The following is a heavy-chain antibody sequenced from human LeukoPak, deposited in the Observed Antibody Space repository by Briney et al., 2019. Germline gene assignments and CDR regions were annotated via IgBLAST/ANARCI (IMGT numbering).Heavy chain of an antibody. J-gene: IGHJ4*02. Sequence: GGSLRLSCVASGFTFSSYSMNWVRQAPGKGLEWVSYISSSGTTIYFADSVKGRFTISRDNAKNSLYLQMNSLRTEDTAMYYCARGPTRANSSDYWGQGTLVTVSS. CDR2: ISSSGTTI. CDR3: ARGPTRANSSDY. CDR1: GFTFSSYS. V-gene: IGHV3-48*01. D-gene: IGHD2/OR15-2a*01.